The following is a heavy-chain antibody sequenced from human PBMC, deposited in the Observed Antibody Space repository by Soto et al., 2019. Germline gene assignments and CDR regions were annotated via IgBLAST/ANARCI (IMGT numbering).Heavy chain of an antibody. CDR3: GTDQWGGAFDI. CDR1: GFTLSKYW. V-gene: IGHV3-7*01. Sequence: PGGSLRLSCAATGFTLSKYWMAWVRQTPGKGPEFVANIREDGKEINYVDSVKGRFTISRDNARNSLFLQMNSLRDDDTAVYYCGTDQWGGAFDIGGQGTMVTVS. D-gene: IGHD3-10*01. CDR2: IREDGKEI. J-gene: IGHJ3*02.